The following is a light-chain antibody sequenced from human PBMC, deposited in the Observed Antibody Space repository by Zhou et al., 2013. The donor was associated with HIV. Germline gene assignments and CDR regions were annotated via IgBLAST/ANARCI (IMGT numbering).Light chain of an antibody. Sequence: DIQMTQSPSTLSASVGDRVTITCRASQSISSWLAWYQQKPGKAPKLLIYKASSLESGVPSRFSGSGSGTEFTLTISSLQPDDFATYYCQQYNSYSTWTFGQGTKVGNQT. J-gene: IGKJ1*01. CDR3: QQYNSYSTWT. CDR2: KAS. V-gene: IGKV1-5*03. CDR1: QSISSW.